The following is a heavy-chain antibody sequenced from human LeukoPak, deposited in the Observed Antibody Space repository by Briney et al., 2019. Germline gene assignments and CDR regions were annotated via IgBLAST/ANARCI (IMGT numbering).Heavy chain of an antibody. J-gene: IGHJ5*01. V-gene: IGHV1-2*06. CDR3: AREVGYSSSYYGRFDS. Sequence: GASVKVSCKASGYTFTGYYMHWVRQAPGQGLEWMGRVNPNNGVPNYAQKFQGRVTMTRDTAISTFYMELSSLRSDDTAVYFCAREVGYSSSYYGRFDSWGQGTLVIVSS. D-gene: IGHD2-2*01. CDR1: GYTFTGYY. CDR2: VNPNNGVP.